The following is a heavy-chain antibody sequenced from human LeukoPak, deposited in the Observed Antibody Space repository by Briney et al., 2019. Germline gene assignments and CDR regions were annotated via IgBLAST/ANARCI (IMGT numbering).Heavy chain of an antibody. CDR2: IYYSGAT. V-gene: IGHV4-39*01. CDR3: ARQPSLSYCSGDNCWVDP. J-gene: IGHJ5*02. Sequence: PSETLSLTCTVSGGSVNSLSHYWDWIRQPPGKGLEWIGSIYYSGATYYNPSLKSRLTLSVDTSKNEFSLKLNSVTAADTAVYYCARQPSLSYCSGDNCWVDPWGQGIPVTVSS. D-gene: IGHD2-15*01. CDR1: GGSVNSLSHY.